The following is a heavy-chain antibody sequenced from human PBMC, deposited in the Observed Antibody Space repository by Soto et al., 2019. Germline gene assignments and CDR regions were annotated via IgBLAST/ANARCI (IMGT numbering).Heavy chain of an antibody. CDR1: GFTFSSYA. D-gene: IGHD2-15*01. V-gene: IGHV3-23*01. CDR2: ISGSGGST. CDR3: AKVLSFYDYMDV. J-gene: IGHJ6*03. Sequence: EVQLLESGGGLVQPGGSLRLSCAASGFTFSSYAMSWVRQAPGKGLEWVSAISGSGGSTYYADSVKGRFAISRDNSKNTLYLQMNSLRAEDTAVYYCAKVLSFYDYMDVWGKGTTVTVSS.